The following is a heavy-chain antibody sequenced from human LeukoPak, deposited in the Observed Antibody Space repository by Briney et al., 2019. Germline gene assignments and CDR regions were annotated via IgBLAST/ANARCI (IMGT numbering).Heavy chain of an antibody. Sequence: ASVTVSCKASGYTFTSYDINWVRQATGQGVEWMGWMNPNSGNTGYAQKFQGRVTMTRNTSISTAYMELSSLRSEDMAVYYCAREVDSSGWYVQDYWGQGTLVTVSS. CDR1: GYTFTSYD. D-gene: IGHD6-19*01. CDR3: AREVDSSGWYVQDY. J-gene: IGHJ4*02. CDR2: MNPNSGNT. V-gene: IGHV1-8*01.